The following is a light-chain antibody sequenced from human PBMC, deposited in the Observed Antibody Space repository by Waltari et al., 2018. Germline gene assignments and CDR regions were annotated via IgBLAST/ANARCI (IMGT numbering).Light chain of an antibody. CDR2: AAS. Sequence: EVVLTQSPGTLSLSPGEIATLSCRASQSVGRYIVWYQQRPGQAPRLLIYAASSRAPGIPDRFSGSGFGTDFSLTISRLEPEDFAVYYCQNHERLPATFGQGTKVEIK. V-gene: IGKV3-20*01. CDR3: QNHERLPAT. CDR1: QSVGRY. J-gene: IGKJ1*01.